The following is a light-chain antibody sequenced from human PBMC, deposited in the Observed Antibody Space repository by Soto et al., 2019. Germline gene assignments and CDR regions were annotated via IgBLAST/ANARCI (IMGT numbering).Light chain of an antibody. Sequence: IQLTQSPSTLSASVGGRVTLTCRASQSLNTRLAWYQQRPGKAPKLLIYDASTLESGVPSRFSGGGSGTEFTLTINNLQPDDLATYICQQYKSYSTFGRGTKVDIK. J-gene: IGKJ1*01. CDR2: DAS. CDR1: QSLNTR. V-gene: IGKV1-5*01. CDR3: QQYKSYST.